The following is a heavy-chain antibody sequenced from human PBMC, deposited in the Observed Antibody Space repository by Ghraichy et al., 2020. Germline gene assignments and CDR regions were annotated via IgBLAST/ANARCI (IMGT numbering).Heavy chain of an antibody. CDR3: ARHRPHYYYMDV. CDR2: IYYLGKT. J-gene: IGHJ6*03. V-gene: IGHV4-59*08. CDR1: GDTINDYY. Sequence: ETLSLTCTVSGDTINDYYWSWIRQPPGKGLEWIGYIYYLGKTNYNPSLETRVTISVDTSKNQFSLKLSSVTAADTAVYYCARHRPHYYYMDVWGKGTTVSVSS.